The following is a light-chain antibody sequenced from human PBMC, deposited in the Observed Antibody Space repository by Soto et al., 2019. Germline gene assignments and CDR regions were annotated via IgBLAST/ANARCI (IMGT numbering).Light chain of an antibody. J-gene: IGKJ3*01. Sequence: EIVLTQSPGTLSLSPGESATLSCRASQSISSSYFAWYQHKPGQAPRLLICGSSGRATGIPDRFSGGGSGTDFALTIRRLEPEDYAVYFCHQHGSSPFTFGPGTKVDL. V-gene: IGKV3-20*01. CDR2: GSS. CDR1: QSISSSY. CDR3: HQHGSSPFT.